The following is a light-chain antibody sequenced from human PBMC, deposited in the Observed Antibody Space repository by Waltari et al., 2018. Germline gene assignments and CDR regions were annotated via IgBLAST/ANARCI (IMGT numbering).Light chain of an antibody. J-gene: IGKJ2*01. Sequence: VLTQSPGTLSLSPGERATLSCRASQSLTKRYLAWYQQKPGQAPRLLMYGASSRAAGIPDRFSGSGSGTDVTLTISRLEPEDSALYYCQQYGSSIMYTFGQGTKLEIK. CDR2: GAS. CDR1: QSLTKRY. CDR3: QQYGSSIMYT. V-gene: IGKV3-20*01.